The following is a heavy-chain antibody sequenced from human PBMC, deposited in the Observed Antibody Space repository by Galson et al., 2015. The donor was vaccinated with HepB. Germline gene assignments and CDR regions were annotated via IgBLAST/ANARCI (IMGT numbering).Heavy chain of an antibody. D-gene: IGHD3-22*01. CDR3: ARMHPAYYYDSSGYHFDY. V-gene: IGHV3-21*01. J-gene: IGHJ4*02. Sequence: SLRLSCAASGFTFSSYSMNWVRQAPGKGLEWVSSISSSSSYIYYADSVKGRFTISRDNAKNSLYLQMNSLRAEDTAVYYCARMHPAYYYDSSGYHFDYWGQGTLVTVSS. CDR2: ISSSSSYI. CDR1: GFTFSSYS.